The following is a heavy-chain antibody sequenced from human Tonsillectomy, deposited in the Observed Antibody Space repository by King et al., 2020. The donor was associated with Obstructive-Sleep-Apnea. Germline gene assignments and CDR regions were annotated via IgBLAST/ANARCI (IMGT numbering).Heavy chain of an antibody. CDR2: IITSSSAI. CDR1: GFTFRSYS. D-gene: IGHD6-13*01. V-gene: IGHV3-48*04. J-gene: IGHJ6*02. CDR3: ARDRQQLVPGYYYYGLDV. Sequence: QLVQSGGGLVQPGGSLRLSCAASGFTFRSYSMNWVRQAPGKGLEWVSYIITSSSAIYYADSVKGRFIISRDNAENSLYLQMNSVRAEDTAVYWCARDRQQLVPGYYYYGLDVWGQGTTVTVSS.